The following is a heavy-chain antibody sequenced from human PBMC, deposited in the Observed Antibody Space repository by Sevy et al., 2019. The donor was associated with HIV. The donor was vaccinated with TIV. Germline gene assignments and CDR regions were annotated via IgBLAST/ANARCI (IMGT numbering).Heavy chain of an antibody. CDR1: GGSITSLY. D-gene: IGHD1-26*01. V-gene: IGHV4-59*08. Sequence: SETLSLTCTVSGGSITSLYWNWIRQPPGKGLEWIANIYYNRHINYNPTLKSRVTISLDTSKNQFSLRLSSVTAADTAMYYCAGENAWGRGYSWGQGTLVTVSS. J-gene: IGHJ4*02. CDR2: IYYNRHI. CDR3: AGENAWGRGYS.